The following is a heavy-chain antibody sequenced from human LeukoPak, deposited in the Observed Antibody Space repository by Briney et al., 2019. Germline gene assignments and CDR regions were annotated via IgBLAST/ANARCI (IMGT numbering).Heavy chain of an antibody. CDR1: GYR. CDR2: IYPGDSDT. CDR3: ARPGVVFGGFDY. Sequence: NRGESLKISCKGSGYRVRQMPGKGLEWMGIIYPGDSDTRYSPSFQGQVTISADKSISTAYLQWSSLKASDTAMYYCARPGVVFGGFDYWGQGTLVTVSS. D-gene: IGHD3-10*02. J-gene: IGHJ4*02. V-gene: IGHV5-51*01.